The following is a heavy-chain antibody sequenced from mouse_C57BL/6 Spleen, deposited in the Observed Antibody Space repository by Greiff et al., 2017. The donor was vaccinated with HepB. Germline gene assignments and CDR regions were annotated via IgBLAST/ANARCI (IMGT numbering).Heavy chain of an antibody. Sequence: DVLLVESGGGLVKPGGSLKLSCAASGFTFSSYAMSWVRQTPEKRLEWVATISDGGSYTYYPDNVKGRFTIARDNAKNNLYLQMSHLKSEDTAMYYCARDLTGGFDYWGQGTLVTVSA. CDR1: GFTFSSYA. J-gene: IGHJ3*01. V-gene: IGHV5-4*01. CDR3: ARDLTGGFDY. CDR2: ISDGGSYT. D-gene: IGHD4-1*01.